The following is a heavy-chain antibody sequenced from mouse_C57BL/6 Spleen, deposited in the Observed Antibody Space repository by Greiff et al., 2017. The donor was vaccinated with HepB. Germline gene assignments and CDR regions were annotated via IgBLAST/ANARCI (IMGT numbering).Heavy chain of an antibody. CDR3: DRATMVTAYYFDY. CDR2: IYPRSGNT. V-gene: IGHV1-81*01. CDR1: GYTFTSYG. D-gene: IGHD2-2*01. Sequence: QVQLQQSGAELARPGASVKLSCKASGYTFTSYGISWVKQRTGQGLEWIGEIYPRSGNTYYNEKFKGKATLTADKSSSTAYMELRSLTSEASAVYFCDRATMVTAYYFDYWGQGTTLTVSS. J-gene: IGHJ2*01.